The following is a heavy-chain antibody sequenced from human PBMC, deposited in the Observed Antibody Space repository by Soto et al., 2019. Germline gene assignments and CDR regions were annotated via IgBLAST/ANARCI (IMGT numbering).Heavy chain of an antibody. CDR1: GGSISSYY. Sequence: SETLSLTCTVSGGSISSYYWSWIRQPPGKGLEWIGYIYYSGSTNYNPSLKSRVTISVDTSKNQFSLKLSSVTAADTAVYYCARFIWFGELSGIDPWGQGTLVTVSS. V-gene: IGHV4-59*08. J-gene: IGHJ5*02. CDR3: ARFIWFGELSGIDP. D-gene: IGHD3-10*01. CDR2: IYYSGST.